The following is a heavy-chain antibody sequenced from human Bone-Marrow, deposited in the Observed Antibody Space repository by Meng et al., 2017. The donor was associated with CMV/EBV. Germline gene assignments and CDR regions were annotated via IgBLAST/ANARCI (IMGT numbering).Heavy chain of an antibody. V-gene: IGHV3-73*01. CDR1: GFTFSGSA. J-gene: IGHJ4*02. Sequence: GGSLRLSCAASGFTFSGSAMHWVRQASGKGLEWVARIRSKANSYATAYAASVKGRFTISRDDSKNTAYLQMNSLKTEDTAVYYCTRPGTGDYWGQGTLVTVSS. CDR2: IRSKANSYAT. CDR3: TRPGTGDY. D-gene: IGHD3/OR15-3a*01.